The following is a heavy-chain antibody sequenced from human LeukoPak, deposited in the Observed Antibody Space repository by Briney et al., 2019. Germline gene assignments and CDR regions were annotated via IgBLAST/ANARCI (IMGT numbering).Heavy chain of an antibody. V-gene: IGHV4-30-4*01. CDR1: GVSISSGDYY. D-gene: IGHD4-17*01. Sequence: SETLSLTYTVSGVSISSGDYYWSWIRQPPGKGLEWIGYIYYSGSTYYNPSLKSRVTISVDTSKNQFSLKLSSVTAADTAVYYCARGNDYGDYHDYWGQGNLVTVSS. CDR3: ARGNDYGDYHDY. J-gene: IGHJ4*02. CDR2: IYYSGST.